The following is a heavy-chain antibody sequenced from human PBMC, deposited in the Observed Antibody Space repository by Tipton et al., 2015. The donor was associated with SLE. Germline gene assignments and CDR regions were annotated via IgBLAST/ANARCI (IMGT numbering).Heavy chain of an antibody. J-gene: IGHJ4*02. CDR2: INPNTGGA. D-gene: IGHD3-10*01. Sequence: QSGAEVKKSGASVKVSCKASGYTFTAYYMHWVRQAPGQGLEWMGRINPNTGGAKYAEKFQGRVTLTMDTSISTAYMEVNSLRSDDTAVYYCARGMVQGVVPNYWGQGTLGTVSS. V-gene: IGHV1-2*06. CDR3: ARGMVQGVVPNY. CDR1: GYTFTAYY.